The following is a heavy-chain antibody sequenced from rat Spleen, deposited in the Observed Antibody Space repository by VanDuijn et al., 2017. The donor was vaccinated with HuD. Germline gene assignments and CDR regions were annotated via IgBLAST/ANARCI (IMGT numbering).Heavy chain of an antibody. Sequence: EVQLVESGGGLVQPGRSLKLSCVASGFTFNNYWMTWIRQSPVKELEWVASITNPGGSTYYPESVKGRFTISRDNAKSTLYLQMNSLRSEDTATYYCTRDMEYYDGTYYYGVMDAGGQGASVTVSS. J-gene: IGHJ4*01. CDR2: ITNPGGST. D-gene: IGHD1-12*02. CDR3: TRDMEYYDGTYYYGVMDA. CDR1: GFTFNNYW. V-gene: IGHV5-31*01.